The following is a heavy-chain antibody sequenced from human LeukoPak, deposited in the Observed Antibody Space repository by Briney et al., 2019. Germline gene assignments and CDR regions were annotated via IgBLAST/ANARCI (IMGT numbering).Heavy chain of an antibody. J-gene: IGHJ4*02. D-gene: IGHD5-18*01. Sequence: PGGSLRLSCAASGFTFRGYGIHWVRQAPGKGLEWMAFIRSDGSKEFYADSVKGRFTISRDNSKNTLYLQVNSLRVEDTAVYCCAKGYGYYFDYWGQGTLVIVSS. CDR3: AKGYGYYFDY. CDR2: IRSDGSKE. V-gene: IGHV3-30*02. CDR1: GFTFRGYG.